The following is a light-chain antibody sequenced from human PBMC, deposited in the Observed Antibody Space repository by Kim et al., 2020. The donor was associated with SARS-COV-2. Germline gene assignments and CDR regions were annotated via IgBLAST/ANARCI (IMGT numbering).Light chain of an antibody. CDR2: DVS. CDR1: QSVSNY. V-gene: IGKV3-11*01. Sequence: EVVLTQSPDPLSLSPGERATLSCRASQSVSNYLVWYQQRPAQAPRLLIYDVSNRATGIPARFSGSGSGTDLTLTISSLEPEDFGVYYCQQRSRWPLTFGGGTKVDIK. J-gene: IGKJ4*01. CDR3: QQRSRWPLT.